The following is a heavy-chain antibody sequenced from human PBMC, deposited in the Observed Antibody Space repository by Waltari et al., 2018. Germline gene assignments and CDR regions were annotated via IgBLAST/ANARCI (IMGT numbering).Heavy chain of an antibody. CDR1: GLIFSNYW. V-gene: IGHV3-7*02. Sequence: VRLVESGGGLVQPGGSLRLSCSASGLIFSNYWMAWVRQAPGEGLEWVANIKGEGSQKDYMDSVRGRFTISRDNAMNSLYLQMNNLGVEDSAVYYCAKWVTDSFHALDVWGQGTTVTVSS. CDR2: IKGEGSQK. CDR3: AKWVTDSFHALDV. D-gene: IGHD1-20*01. J-gene: IGHJ6*02.